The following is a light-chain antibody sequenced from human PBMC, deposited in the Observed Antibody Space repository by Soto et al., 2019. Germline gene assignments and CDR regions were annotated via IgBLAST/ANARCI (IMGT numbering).Light chain of an antibody. Sequence: EIVLRQSPATLSVSPGERATLSCRASQSLSSNLAWYQQKVGQPPRLLIYGASTRATGIPARFSGSGSGTEFTLTISSLQSEDFAVYYCQQYSNWPLTFGGGTKVDIK. CDR1: QSLSSN. CDR2: GAS. V-gene: IGKV3-15*01. J-gene: IGKJ4*01. CDR3: QQYSNWPLT.